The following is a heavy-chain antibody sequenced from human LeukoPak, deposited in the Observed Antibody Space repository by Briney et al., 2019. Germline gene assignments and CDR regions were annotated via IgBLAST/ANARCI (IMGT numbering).Heavy chain of an antibody. Sequence: GGSLRLSCAASGFTFISYWMSWVRQAPGKGLEWVANIKEDGSEKYYVDSVKGRFTISRDNAKNSLYLQMNSLRAGDTAVYYCARDSFRGSYSDYWGQGTLVTVSS. V-gene: IGHV3-7*01. J-gene: IGHJ4*02. CDR3: ARDSFRGSYSDY. CDR1: GFTFISYW. CDR2: IKEDGSEK. D-gene: IGHD1-26*01.